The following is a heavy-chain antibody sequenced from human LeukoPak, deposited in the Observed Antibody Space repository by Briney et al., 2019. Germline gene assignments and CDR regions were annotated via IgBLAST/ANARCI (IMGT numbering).Heavy chain of an antibody. V-gene: IGHV4-34*01. CDR2: INHSGST. CDR3: AGAIAVAGTYFDY. CDR1: GGSFSGYY. Sequence: SETLSLTCAVYGGSFSGYYWSWIRQPPGKGLEWIGEINHSGSTNYNPSLKSRVTISVDTSKNQFSLKLSSVTAADTAVYYCAGAIAVAGTYFDYWGQGTLVTVSS. J-gene: IGHJ4*02. D-gene: IGHD6-19*01.